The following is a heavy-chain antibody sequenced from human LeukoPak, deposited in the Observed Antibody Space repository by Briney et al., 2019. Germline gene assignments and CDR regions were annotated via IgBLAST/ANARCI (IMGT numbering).Heavy chain of an antibody. CDR1: GYSISSGYY. D-gene: IGHD3-22*01. CDR3: ARHGNYYDTSQSDP. CDR2: VYHSGST. V-gene: IGHV4-38-2*01. Sequence: LETLSLTCAVSGYSISSGYYWGWIRPPPGKGLEWIGSVYHSGSTYYNPSLKSRVTISVDTSKNQFSLKLSSVTAADTAVYYCARHGNYYDTSQSDPWGQGTLVTVSS. J-gene: IGHJ5*02.